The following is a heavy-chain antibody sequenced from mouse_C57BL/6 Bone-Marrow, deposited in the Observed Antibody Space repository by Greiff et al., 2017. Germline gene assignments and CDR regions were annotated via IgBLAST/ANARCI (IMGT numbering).Heavy chain of an antibody. CDR1: GYTFTSYW. CDR3: AMGYYGSSLAWFAY. V-gene: IGHV1-74*01. CDR2: IHPSDSDT. Sequence: QVQLQQPGAELVKPGASVKVSCKASGYTFTSYWMHWVKQRPGQGLEWIGRIHPSDSDTNYNQKFKGKATLTVDKSSSTAYMQRSSLTSEDSAVYYCAMGYYGSSLAWFAYWGQGTLVTVSA. J-gene: IGHJ3*01. D-gene: IGHD1-1*01.